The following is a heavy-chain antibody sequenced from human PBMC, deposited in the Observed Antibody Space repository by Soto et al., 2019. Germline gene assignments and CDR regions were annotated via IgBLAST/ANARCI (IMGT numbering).Heavy chain of an antibody. Sequence: SVKVSCKASGYTFTSYGISWVRQAPGQGLEWMGWISAYNGNTNYAQKLQGRVTMTTDTSTSTAYMELRSLRSDDTAVYYCARAVAVAGTRWGVDYWGQGTLVTVSS. D-gene: IGHD6-19*01. CDR2: ISAYNGNT. V-gene: IGHV1-18*01. CDR3: ARAVAVAGTRWGVDY. CDR1: GYTFTSYG. J-gene: IGHJ4*02.